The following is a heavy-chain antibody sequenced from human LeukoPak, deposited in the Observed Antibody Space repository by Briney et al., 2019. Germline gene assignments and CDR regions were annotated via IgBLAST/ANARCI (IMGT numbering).Heavy chain of an antibody. CDR1: GYTFTSYG. D-gene: IGHD4-11*01. J-gene: IGHJ6*03. V-gene: IGHV1-69*13. CDR2: IIPIFGTA. CDR3: AREGYSNYLGGDYYYYYYVDV. Sequence: GASVKVSCKASGYTFTSYGISWVRQAPGQGLEWMGGIIPIFGTANYAQKFQGRVTITADESTSTAYMELSSLRSEDTAVYYCAREGYSNYLGGDYYYYYYVDVWGKGTTVTVSS.